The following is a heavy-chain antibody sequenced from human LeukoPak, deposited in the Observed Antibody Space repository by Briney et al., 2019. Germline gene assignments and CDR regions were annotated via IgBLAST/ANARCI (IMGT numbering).Heavy chain of an antibody. D-gene: IGHD1-1*01. V-gene: IGHV4-4*07. CDR3: ARRDWNYWYFDL. CDR2: IYSSGSI. Sequence: SETLSLTCTVSGGSISSYYWSWIRQPAGKGLEWIGRIYSSGSINYNPPLNSRVTMSVDTSKNQFSLKLSAVTAADTAVYYCARRDWNYWYFDLWGRGALVTVSS. CDR1: GGSISSYY. J-gene: IGHJ2*01.